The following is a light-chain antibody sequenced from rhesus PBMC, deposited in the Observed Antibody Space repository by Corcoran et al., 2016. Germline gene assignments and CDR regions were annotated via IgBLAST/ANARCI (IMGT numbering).Light chain of an antibody. V-gene: IGKV2-104*02. J-gene: IGKJ1*01. CDR3: MQDIEFPWT. CDR1: QSLLDSEDGNTY. CDR2: EVS. Sequence: DIVMTQTPLSLPVTPGEPASISCRSSQSLLDSEDGNTYLDWYLQQPGQSPQLWIYEVSNRASGVPERFSGRGSDTDFTLKISRVEAEDVGVYYCMQDIEFPWTFGQGTKVEIK.